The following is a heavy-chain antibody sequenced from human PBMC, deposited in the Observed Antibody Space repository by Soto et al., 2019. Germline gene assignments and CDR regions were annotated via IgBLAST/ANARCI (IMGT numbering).Heavy chain of an antibody. J-gene: IGHJ4*02. Sequence: GGSLRLSCAASGFTVSSNYMSWVRQAPGKGPEWLSVIYTGGSTVYADSVKGRFTISRDNSKNTVYLQMNSLRAEDTAMYYCASANYWGQGTLVTVSS. CDR1: GFTVSSNY. V-gene: IGHV3-53*01. CDR3: ASANY. CDR2: IYTGGST.